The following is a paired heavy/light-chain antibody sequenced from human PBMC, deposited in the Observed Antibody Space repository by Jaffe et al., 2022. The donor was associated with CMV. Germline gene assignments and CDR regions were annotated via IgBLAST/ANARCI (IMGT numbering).Heavy chain of an antibody. Sequence: DVQLVESGGGLVQPGGSLRLSCEVSGLTFSDHFMDWVRQAPGKGLEWVGRSRDRTRSYTTEYAASVKDRFSISRDESKKSMYLQMNSLKIEDTAVYYCARSVAVAGSDGLDIWGQGTVVTVSS. V-gene: IGHV3-72*01. J-gene: IGHJ3*02. CDR2: SRDRTRSYTT. D-gene: IGHD6-19*01. CDR1: GLTFSDHF. CDR3: ARSVAVAGSDGLDI.
Light chain of an antibody. CDR1: QDIRND. Sequence: AIQVTQSPSSLSASVGDRITITCRASQDIRNDLGWYQQKPGQAPKLLIFAASTLQSGVPSRFSGSGSGTDFTLTISGLQPEDFATYYCLQDGNYPLTFGGGTKVEIK. CDR2: AAS. V-gene: IGKV1-6*01. J-gene: IGKJ4*01. CDR3: LQDGNYPLT.